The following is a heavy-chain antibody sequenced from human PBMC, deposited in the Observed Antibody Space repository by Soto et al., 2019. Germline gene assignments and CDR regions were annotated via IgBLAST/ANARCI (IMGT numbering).Heavy chain of an antibody. CDR2: ISPYNGNT. J-gene: IGHJ4*02. CDR1: GYTFSDYS. Sequence: ASVKVSCKASGYTFSDYSITWVRQAPGQGLEWMGWISPYNGNTKFAQKLQGRVIMTTDISTNTVYMELMSLTSDDTAFYYCASASRPVVVVAATDYWGQGTLVSVS. V-gene: IGHV1-18*04. CDR3: ASASRPVVVVAATDY. D-gene: IGHD2-15*01.